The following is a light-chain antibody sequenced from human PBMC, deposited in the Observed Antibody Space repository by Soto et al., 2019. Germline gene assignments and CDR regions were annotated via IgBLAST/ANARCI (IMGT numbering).Light chain of an antibody. CDR2: DTS. J-gene: IGKJ4*01. Sequence: EIVLTQSPATLSLSPGERATLSCRASQSINVYLAWYQQKPGQAPRLLIFDTSNRATGIPARFSGSGSGTDFTLTISSLEPEDFVVYYCQQRSSWPLTFGGGTKVDIK. CDR3: QQRSSWPLT. CDR1: QSINVY. V-gene: IGKV3-11*01.